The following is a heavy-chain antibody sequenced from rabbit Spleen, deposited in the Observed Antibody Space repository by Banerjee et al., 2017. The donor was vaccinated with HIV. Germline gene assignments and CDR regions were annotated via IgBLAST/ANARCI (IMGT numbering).Heavy chain of an antibody. CDR3: ARDLVGVIGWNFYL. CDR1: GFSFSNKAV. J-gene: IGHJ4*01. D-gene: IGHD1-1*01. Sequence: QSLEESGGDLVKPEGSLTLTCTASGFSFSNKAVMCWVRQTPGKGLEWIACINAVTGKAVYASWAKGRFTFSKTSSTTVTLQMTSLTAADTATYFCARDLVGVIGWNFYLWGPGTLVTVS. CDR2: INAVTGKA. V-gene: IGHV1S40*01.